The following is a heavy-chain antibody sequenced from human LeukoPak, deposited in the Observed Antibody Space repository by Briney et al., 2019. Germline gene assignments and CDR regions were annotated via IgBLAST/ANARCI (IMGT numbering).Heavy chain of an antibody. CDR2: IYYSGST. Sequence: SETLSLTCTVSGGSISSYYWGWIRQPPGKGLEWIGSIYYSGSTYYNPSLKSRVTISVDTSKNQFSLKLSSATAADTAVYYCARVEAYYYGMDVWGQGTTVTVSS. J-gene: IGHJ6*02. D-gene: IGHD5-24*01. CDR3: ARVEAYYYGMDV. V-gene: IGHV4-39*01. CDR1: GGSISSYY.